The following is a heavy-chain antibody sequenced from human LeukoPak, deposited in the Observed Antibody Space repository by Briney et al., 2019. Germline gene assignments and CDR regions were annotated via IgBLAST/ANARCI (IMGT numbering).Heavy chain of an antibody. J-gene: IGHJ4*02. V-gene: IGHV4-34*01. CDR3: ARGVYSSGWPTPAAY. D-gene: IGHD6-19*01. Sequence: SETLSLTCAVYGGSFSGYYWSWIRQPPGKGLEWIGEINHSGSTNYNPSLKSRVTISVDTSTNQFSMKLSSVTAADTAVYYCARGVYSSGWPTPAAYWGQGTLVTVSS. CDR1: GGSFSGYY. CDR2: INHSGST.